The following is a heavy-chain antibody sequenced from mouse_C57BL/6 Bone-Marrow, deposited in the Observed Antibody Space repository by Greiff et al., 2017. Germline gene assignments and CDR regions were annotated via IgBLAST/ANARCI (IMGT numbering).Heavy chain of an antibody. J-gene: IGHJ4*01. CDR1: GFNIKDDY. D-gene: IGHD2-12*01. V-gene: IGHV14-4*01. Sequence: VQLQHSGAELVRPGASVKLSCTASGFNIKDDYMHWVKQRPDQCLEWICCLAPENGDTEYASKFQGKATITADTSSNTAYLQLSSLTSEDTAVYYCTTSYTPAMDYWGQGTSVTVSS. CDR2: LAPENGDT. CDR3: TTSYTPAMDY.